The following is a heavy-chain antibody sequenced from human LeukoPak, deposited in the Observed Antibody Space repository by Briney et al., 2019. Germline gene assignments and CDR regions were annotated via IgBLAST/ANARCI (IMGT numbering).Heavy chain of an antibody. CDR3: AREEYDLWSGFLGY. CDR1: GYTFTGYY. J-gene: IGHJ4*02. V-gene: IGHV1-2*02. D-gene: IGHD3-3*01. Sequence: ASVKVSCKASGYTFTGYYMHWVRQAPGQGLEWMGWINPNSGGTNYAQKFQGRVTMTRDTSISTAYMELSRLRSDDTAVYCCAREEYDLWSGFLGYWGQGTLVTVSS. CDR2: INPNSGGT.